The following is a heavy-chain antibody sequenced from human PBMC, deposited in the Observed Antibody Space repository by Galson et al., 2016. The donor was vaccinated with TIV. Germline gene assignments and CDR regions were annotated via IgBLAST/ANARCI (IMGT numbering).Heavy chain of an antibody. CDR1: GYFFNSYG. D-gene: IGHD6-19*01. V-gene: IGHV1-18*01. Sequence: SVEVSCKASGYFFNSYGLTWLRQAPGQGLEWMGLISGYNGNANYAQKFQGRVTMTTDTSTSTSYLELRNLRSDDTAIYFCVRKAGSGWYDYWGQGTLVTVSS. CDR3: VRKAGSGWYDY. J-gene: IGHJ4*02. CDR2: ISGYNGNA.